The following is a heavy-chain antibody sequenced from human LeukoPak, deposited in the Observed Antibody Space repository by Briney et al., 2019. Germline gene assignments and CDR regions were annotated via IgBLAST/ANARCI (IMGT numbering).Heavy chain of an antibody. D-gene: IGHD6-19*01. CDR2: IYYSGST. CDR3: ARLPRYSSGWYDY. Sequence: PSETLSLTCTVSGGSISSSSYYWSWIRQPPGTGLEWIGSIYYSGSTYYNPSLKSRVAISVDTSKSQFSLKLSSVTAADTAVYYCARLPRYSSGWYDYWGQGTLVTVSS. V-gene: IGHV4-39*01. CDR1: GGSISSSSYY. J-gene: IGHJ4*02.